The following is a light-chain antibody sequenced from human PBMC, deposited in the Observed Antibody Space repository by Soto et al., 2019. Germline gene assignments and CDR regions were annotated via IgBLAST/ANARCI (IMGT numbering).Light chain of an antibody. CDR2: TAS. J-gene: IGKJ1*01. Sequence: DIRMTQSPSSLSASVGDTATITCRASQSISDYLSWFQHKPGEAPKLLIYTASSLHGGVPLRFSGAGSRTYFSLTISGLQPDDSASYYWQHTYSSPWTFGQGTRVDIK. CDR3: QHTYSSPWT. V-gene: IGKV1-39*01. CDR1: QSISDY.